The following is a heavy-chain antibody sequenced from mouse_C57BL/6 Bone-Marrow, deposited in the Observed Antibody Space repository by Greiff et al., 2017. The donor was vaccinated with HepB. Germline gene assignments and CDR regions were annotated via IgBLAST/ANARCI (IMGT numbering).Heavy chain of an antibody. J-gene: IGHJ2*01. CDR2: IDPENGDT. CDR3: TTLVVASFDY. V-gene: IGHV14-4*01. Sequence: EVKLQESGAELVRPGASVKLSCTASGFNIKDDYMHWVKQRPEQGLEWIGWIDPENGDTEYASKFQGKATITADTSSNTAYLQLSSLTSEDTAVYYCTTLVVASFDYWGQGTTLTVSS. D-gene: IGHD1-1*01. CDR1: GFNIKDDY.